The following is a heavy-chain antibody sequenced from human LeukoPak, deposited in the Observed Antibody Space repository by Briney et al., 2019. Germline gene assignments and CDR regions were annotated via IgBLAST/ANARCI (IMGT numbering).Heavy chain of an antibody. J-gene: IGHJ4*02. CDR2: IYYSGST. CDR1: GGSISSGGYY. V-gene: IGHV4-31*03. Sequence: SETLSLTCTVSGGSISSGGYYWSWIRQHPGKGLEWIGYIYYSGSTYYNPSLKSRVTISVDTSKNQFSLKLSSVTAADTAVYYCARSRNDFWSGYYSPFDYWGQGTLVTVSS. CDR3: ARSRNDFWSGYYSPFDY. D-gene: IGHD3-3*01.